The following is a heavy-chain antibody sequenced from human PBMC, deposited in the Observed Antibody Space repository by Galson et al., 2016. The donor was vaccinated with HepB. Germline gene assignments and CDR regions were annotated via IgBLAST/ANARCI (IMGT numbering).Heavy chain of an antibody. CDR3: ARSLRWELLPGY. CDR2: ISDSGST. Sequence: TLSLTCSVSGGSVSGGGYSWSWIRQPPGKGLEWIGYISDSGSTNYNPSLLSRVTISVDTSKNQFALRLTSVTAADTAVYFCARSLRWELLPGYWGQGTLVTVSS. D-gene: IGHD1-26*01. J-gene: IGHJ4*02. V-gene: IGHV4-61*08. CDR1: GGSVSGGGYS.